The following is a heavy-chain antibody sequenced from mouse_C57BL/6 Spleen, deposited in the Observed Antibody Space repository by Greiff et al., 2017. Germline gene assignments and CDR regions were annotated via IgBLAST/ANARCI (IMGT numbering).Heavy chain of an antibody. D-gene: IGHD2-12*01. Sequence: QVQLKESGAELAKPGASVKLSCKASGYTFTSYWMHWVKQRPGQGLEWIGYINPSSGYTKYNQKFKDKATLTADKSSSTAYMQLSSLTYKDSAVYYCAKNSFPFADWGQGTLVTVSA. J-gene: IGHJ3*01. V-gene: IGHV1-7*01. CDR2: INPSSGYT. CDR3: AKNSFPFAD. CDR1: GYTFTSYW.